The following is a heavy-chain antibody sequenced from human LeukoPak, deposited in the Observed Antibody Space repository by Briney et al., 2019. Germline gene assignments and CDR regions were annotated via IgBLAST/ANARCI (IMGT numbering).Heavy chain of an antibody. J-gene: IGHJ3*02. D-gene: IGHD6-13*01. CDR3: ARESSSSWTGEALDI. V-gene: IGHV3-53*01. CDR2: IYSGGST. CDR1: GFTVSSNY. Sequence: GGSLRLSCAASGFTVSSNYMSWVRQAPGKGLEWVSVIYSGGSTYYADSVKGRFTISRDNSKNTLYLQMNSLRAEDTAVYYCARESSSSWTGEALDIWGQGTMVTVSS.